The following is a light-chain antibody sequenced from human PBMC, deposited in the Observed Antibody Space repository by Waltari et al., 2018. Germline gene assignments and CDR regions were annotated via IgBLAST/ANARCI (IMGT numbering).Light chain of an antibody. Sequence: DIQMTQSPSSLSASVGDRVTITCQATQDIGKNLNWFQQKPGEAPQVLIFDASNSQATVPSRFSGSGSGTDCAFTISSLQPEDIGTYYCQQYASLPLTFGGGTRVEIK. V-gene: IGKV1-33*01. CDR1: QDIGKN. CDR3: QQYASLPLT. J-gene: IGKJ4*01. CDR2: DAS.